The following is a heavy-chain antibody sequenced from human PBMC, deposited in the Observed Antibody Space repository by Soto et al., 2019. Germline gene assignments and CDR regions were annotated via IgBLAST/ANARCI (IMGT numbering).Heavy chain of an antibody. Sequence: GGSLRLSCVASGFSFDDFVMNWVRQRPGKGLEWVSSVSWNSGAKLYADSVKGRFAISRDSAKKSVYLQMNSLRPDDTAFYYCAKGVATAVPALDYWGQGTLVTVSS. CDR3: AKGVATAVPALDY. J-gene: IGHJ4*02. V-gene: IGHV3-9*01. CDR1: GFSFDDFV. D-gene: IGHD2-21*02. CDR2: VSWNSGAK.